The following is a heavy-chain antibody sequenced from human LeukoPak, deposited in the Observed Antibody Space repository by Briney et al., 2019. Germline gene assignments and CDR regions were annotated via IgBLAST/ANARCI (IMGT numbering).Heavy chain of an antibody. Sequence: PSETLSLTCAVSGYSISSGYYWGWIRQPPGKGLEWIGNIYHSGSTYYNPSLKSRVTISVDTSKNQFSLRLSSVTAADTAVYYCAREDTAMVNWFDPWAREPWSPSPQ. CDR2: IYHSGST. CDR3: AREDTAMVNWFDP. D-gene: IGHD5-18*01. J-gene: IGHJ5*02. CDR1: GYSISSGYY. V-gene: IGHV4-38-2*02.